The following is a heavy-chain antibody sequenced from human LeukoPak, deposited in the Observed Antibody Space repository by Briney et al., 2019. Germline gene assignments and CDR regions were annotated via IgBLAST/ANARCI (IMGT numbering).Heavy chain of an antibody. V-gene: IGHV3-21*04. J-gene: IGHJ4*02. CDR2: ISSSSSYI. D-gene: IGHD6-13*01. CDR1: GFTFSSYS. CDR3: AKGITWYPTFDF. Sequence: GGSLRLSCAASGFTFSSYSMNWVRQAPGKGLEWVSSISSSSSYIYYADSVKGRFTISIDNSKNTLDLQMNSLRAEDTAVYYCAKGITWYPTFDFWGQGTLVTVSS.